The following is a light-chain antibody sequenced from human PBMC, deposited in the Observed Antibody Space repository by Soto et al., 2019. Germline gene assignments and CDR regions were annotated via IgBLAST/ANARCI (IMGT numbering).Light chain of an antibody. J-gene: IGKJ1*01. CDR3: QQYGGSPLWT. CDR2: GAS. CDR1: QSVSNNY. V-gene: IGKV3-20*01. Sequence: SVWTQSTGTLSLSPGERATLSCRASQSVSNNYLAWYQQKPGQAPRLLIYGASSRATGIPDRFSGSGSGTDFTLTISRLEPEDFAVYYCQQYGGSPLWTFGQRSKADI.